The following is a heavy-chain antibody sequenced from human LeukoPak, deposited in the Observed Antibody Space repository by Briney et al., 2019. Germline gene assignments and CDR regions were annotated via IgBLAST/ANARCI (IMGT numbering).Heavy chain of an antibody. CDR3: ARDPRLAARPPRGWFDP. V-gene: IGHV1-18*01. J-gene: IGHJ5*02. CDR1: GYTFTSYG. CDR2: ISAYNGNT. Sequence: ASVKVSCKASGYTFTSYGISWVRQAPGQGLEWMGWISAYNGNTNYAQKLQGRVTMTTDTSTSTAYMELRSLRSDDTAVYYCARDPRLAARPPRGWFDPWGQGTLVTVSS. D-gene: IGHD6-6*01.